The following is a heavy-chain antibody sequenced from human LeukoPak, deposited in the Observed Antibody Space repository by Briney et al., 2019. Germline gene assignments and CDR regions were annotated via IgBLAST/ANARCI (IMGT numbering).Heavy chain of an antibody. D-gene: IGHD2-21*01. CDR2: ISDSGNT. J-gene: IGHJ4*02. V-gene: IGHV3-23*01. Sequence: GGSLRLSCAASGFTLSSYAMSWVRQAPGKGLEWVSAISDSGNTYHADSVKGRFTISRDSSKNTLSLQMNRLRPEDAAVYYCAKAPVTTCRGAYCYPLDYWGQGTLVTVSS. CDR3: AKAPVTTCRGAYCYPLDY. CDR1: GFTLSSYA.